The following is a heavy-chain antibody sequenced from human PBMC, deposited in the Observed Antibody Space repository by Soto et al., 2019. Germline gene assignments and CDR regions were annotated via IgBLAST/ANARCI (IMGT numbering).Heavy chain of an antibody. CDR3: AAQATGDFVPFDL. Sequence: EVQLLESGGGLVQPGGSLRLSCAASGFSFSTCAVSWVRQAPGKGLEWVSSISASGDTTHYAESVRGRFTISRDNSRNTLHLQMSSLTAEDTAIYSCAAQATGDFVPFDLWGRGTLVTVSS. CDR1: GFSFSTCA. CDR2: ISASGDTT. V-gene: IGHV3-23*01. D-gene: IGHD2-21*01. J-gene: IGHJ4*02.